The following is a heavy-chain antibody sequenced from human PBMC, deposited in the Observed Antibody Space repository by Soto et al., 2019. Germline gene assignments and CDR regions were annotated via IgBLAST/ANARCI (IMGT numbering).Heavy chain of an antibody. CDR3: ASAALRWARGGRNRRLRY. Sequence: QVQLVQSGAEVKKPGSSVKVSCKASGGTFSSYAISWVRQAPGQGLEWMGGIIPIFGTANYAQKFQGRVTITADESTSTAYMELSSLRSEDTAVYYCASAALRWARGGRNRRLRYWGQGTLVTVSS. J-gene: IGHJ4*02. CDR2: IIPIFGTA. D-gene: IGHD4-17*01. V-gene: IGHV1-69*12. CDR1: GGTFSSYA.